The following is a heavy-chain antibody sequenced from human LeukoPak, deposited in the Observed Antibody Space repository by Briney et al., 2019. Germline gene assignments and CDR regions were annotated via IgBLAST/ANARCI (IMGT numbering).Heavy chain of an antibody. CDR1: GGSFSGYY. V-gene: IGHV4-34*01. CDR2: INHSGST. D-gene: IGHD3-9*01. J-gene: IGHJ6*03. Sequence: PSETLSLTCAVYGGSFSGYYWSWIRQPPGKGLEWIGEINHSGSTNYNPSLKSRVTISVDTSKNQFSLKLSSVTAADTAVYYCARGLRYFDWLLSRNYYYYDMDVWGKGTTVTVSS. CDR3: ARGLRYFDWLLSRNYYYYDMDV.